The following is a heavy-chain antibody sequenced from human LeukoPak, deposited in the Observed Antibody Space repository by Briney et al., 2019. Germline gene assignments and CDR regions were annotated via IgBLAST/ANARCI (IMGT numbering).Heavy chain of an antibody. J-gene: IGHJ4*02. Sequence: SETLSLTCIVSGASFNTGDYYWNRIRQHPGKDLDWIVYIYNSGSTYYNPSIESRITISVDTSKYHFSLRPTSVTAADSAVYYCARGAPLDSWGQGTLVTVPS. CDR1: GASFNTGDYY. CDR3: ARGAPLDS. V-gene: IGHV4-31*03. CDR2: IYNSGST.